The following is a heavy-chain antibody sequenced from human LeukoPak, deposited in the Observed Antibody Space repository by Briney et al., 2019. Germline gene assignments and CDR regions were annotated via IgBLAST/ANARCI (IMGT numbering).Heavy chain of an antibody. V-gene: IGHV1-46*01. D-gene: IGHD5-18*01. CDR1: GYTFTSYY. J-gene: IGHJ6*03. Sequence: ASVKVSCKASGYTFTSYYMHWVRQAPGQGLEWMGIINPSGGSTSYAQKFQGRVTMTRDMSTSTVYMELSSLRSEDTAVYYCARDPRYGYGSYYYYYMDVWGKGTTVTVSS. CDR2: INPSGGST. CDR3: ARDPRYGYGSYYYYYMDV.